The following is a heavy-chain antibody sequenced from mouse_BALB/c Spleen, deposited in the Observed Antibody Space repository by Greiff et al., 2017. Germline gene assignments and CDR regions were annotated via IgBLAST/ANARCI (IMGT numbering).Heavy chain of an antibody. V-gene: IGHV5-4*02. Sequence: EVMLVESGGGLVKPGGSLKLSCAASGFTFSDYYMYWVRQTPEKRLEWVATISDGGSYTYYPDSVKGRFTISRDNAKNNLYLQMSSLKSEDTAMYYCARDQDGSYGYWGQGTTLTVSS. D-gene: IGHD1-1*01. J-gene: IGHJ2*01. CDR1: GFTFSDYY. CDR2: ISDGGSYT. CDR3: ARDQDGSYGY.